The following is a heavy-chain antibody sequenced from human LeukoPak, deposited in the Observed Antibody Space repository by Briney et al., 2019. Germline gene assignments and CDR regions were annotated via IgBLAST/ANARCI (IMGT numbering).Heavy chain of an antibody. CDR3: ARAAYNDFWSEYNYFGP. V-gene: IGHV1-69*05. CDR1: GGTFSYTA. Sequence: ASVEVSCKASGGTFSYTAISWVRQAPGQGLEWMGGIIPLFGTTNYAQKFQGRVTITKNDSTTTAYMELSSLRSDDTAMYYCARAAYNDFWSEYNYFGPWGQGSLVTVSS. CDR2: IIPLFGTT. J-gene: IGHJ5*02. D-gene: IGHD3-3*01.